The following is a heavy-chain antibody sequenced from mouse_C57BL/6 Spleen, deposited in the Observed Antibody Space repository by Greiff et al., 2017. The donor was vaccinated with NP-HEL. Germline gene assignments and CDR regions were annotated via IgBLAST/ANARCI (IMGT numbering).Heavy chain of an antibody. J-gene: IGHJ4*01. V-gene: IGHV1-43*01. CDR1: GYSFTGYY. D-gene: IGHD1-1*01. Sequence: VHVKQSGPELVKPGASVKISCKASGYSFTGYYMHWVKQSSEKSLEWIGEINPSTGGTSYNQKFKGKATLTVDKSSSTAYMQLKSLTSEDSAVYYCAREDITTVVAKDYYAMDYWGQGTSVTVSS. CDR2: INPSTGGT. CDR3: AREDITTVVAKDYYAMDY.